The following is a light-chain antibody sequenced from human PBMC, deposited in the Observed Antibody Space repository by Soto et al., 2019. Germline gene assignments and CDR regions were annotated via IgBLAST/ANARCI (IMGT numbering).Light chain of an antibody. CDR1: QSVSSY. CDR3: QQRSTT. Sequence: EIVLTQSPATLSLSPGERATLSCRASQSVSSYLAWYQQKPGQAPRLLIYDASNRATGIPARFSGSGSGTDFTLTISSLEPEDFAVYYCQQRSTTFGQGTKPEIK. CDR2: DAS. J-gene: IGKJ2*01. V-gene: IGKV3-11*01.